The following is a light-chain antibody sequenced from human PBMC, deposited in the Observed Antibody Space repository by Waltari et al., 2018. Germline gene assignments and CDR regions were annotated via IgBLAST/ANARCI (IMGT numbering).Light chain of an antibody. Sequence: EIVLTQSPGTLSLSPGETATLPCRASQSVGTSLAWYQQKPGQAPRLLIFDASNMATGIPDRFRGSGSGTDFTLTISSLEPEDFAVYYCQQRSNWTPHTFGQGARLEIK. CDR2: DAS. CDR1: QSVGTS. J-gene: IGKJ2*01. V-gene: IGKV3-11*01. CDR3: QQRSNWTPHT.